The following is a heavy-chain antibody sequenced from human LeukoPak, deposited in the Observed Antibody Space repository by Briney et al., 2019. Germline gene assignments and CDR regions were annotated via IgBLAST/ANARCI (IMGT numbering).Heavy chain of an antibody. V-gene: IGHV4-30-4*08. CDR2: IYYSGST. D-gene: IGHD5-18*01. J-gene: IGHJ6*03. Sequence: SETLSLTCSVSGGSISSGDYYWSWIRQPPGKGLEWIGYIYYSGSTYYNPSHKSRVTISVDTSKNQFSLKLSSVTAADTAVYYCARDSADTAMALYYYYMDVWGKGTTVTVSS. CDR3: ARDSADTAMALYYYYMDV. CDR1: GGSISSGDYY.